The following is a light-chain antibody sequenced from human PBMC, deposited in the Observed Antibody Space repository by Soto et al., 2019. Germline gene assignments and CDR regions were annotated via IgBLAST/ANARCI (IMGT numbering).Light chain of an antibody. Sequence: DIQMTQSPSSLYASVGDRVTITCRASQSISSYLNWYQQKPGKAPKLLIYAASSLQSGVPSRFSGSASGTDFTLTISSLQPEDFATYYCQQSYSTPLTFGGGTKVEIK. V-gene: IGKV1-39*01. J-gene: IGKJ4*01. CDR3: QQSYSTPLT. CDR2: AAS. CDR1: QSISSY.